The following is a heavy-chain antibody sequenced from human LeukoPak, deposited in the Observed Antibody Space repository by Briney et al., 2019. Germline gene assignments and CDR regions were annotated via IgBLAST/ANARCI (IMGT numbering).Heavy chain of an antibody. CDR3: ARRAGAYSHPYDY. V-gene: IGHV3-53*01. D-gene: IGHD4/OR15-4a*01. J-gene: IGHJ4*02. CDR2: IYSDNT. CDR1: GFTVSSNS. Sequence: GGSLRLSCTVSGFTVSSNSMSWVRQAPGKGLEWVSFIYSDNTHYSDSVKGRFTISRNNSKNTLYLQMNSLRAEDTAVYYCARRAGAYSHPYDYWGQGTLVTVSS.